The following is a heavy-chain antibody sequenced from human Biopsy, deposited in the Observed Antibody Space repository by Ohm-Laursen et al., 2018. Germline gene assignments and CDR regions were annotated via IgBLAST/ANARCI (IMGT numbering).Heavy chain of an antibody. CDR1: GGSISSDY. CDR2: IYYSGST. V-gene: IGHV4-59*01. J-gene: IGHJ6*02. Sequence: GTLSLTCTVSGGSISSDYWGWIRQTPGKGLEWIGYIYYSGSTNYNPSLKSRVTISVGTSKNQFSLRLNSVTAADTAVYYCARATNSTGWPYYYFYGMDVWGQGTTVTVSS. D-gene: IGHD2/OR15-2a*01. CDR3: ARATNSTGWPYYYFYGMDV.